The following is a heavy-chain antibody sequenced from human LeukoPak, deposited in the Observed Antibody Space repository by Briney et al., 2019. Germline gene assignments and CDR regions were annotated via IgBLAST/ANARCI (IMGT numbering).Heavy chain of an antibody. Sequence: ASVKVSCKASGYTFTSYYMHWVRQAPGQGLEWMGIINPSGGSTSYAQKFQGRVTMTRDTSTSTVYMELSSLRSEDTAVYYCSGGYAAAAGLDYWGQGTLVTVSS. CDR3: SGGYAAAAGLDY. J-gene: IGHJ4*02. CDR1: GYTFTSYY. V-gene: IGHV1-46*01. CDR2: INPSGGST. D-gene: IGHD6-13*01.